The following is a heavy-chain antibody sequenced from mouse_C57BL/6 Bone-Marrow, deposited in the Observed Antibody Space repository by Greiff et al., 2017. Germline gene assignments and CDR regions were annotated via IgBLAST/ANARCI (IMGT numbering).Heavy chain of an antibody. V-gene: IGHV1-55*01. CDR1: GYTFTSYW. CDR3: ARPYYSNYWYFDV. D-gene: IGHD2-5*01. Sequence: QVQLQQPGAELVKPGASVKMSCKASGYTFTSYWLTWVKQRPGQGLEWIGDIYPGSGSTNYNEKLKSKATLTVDTSSSTAYMQLSSLTSEDSAVYYCARPYYSNYWYFDVWGTVTTVTVSS. CDR2: IYPGSGST. J-gene: IGHJ1*03.